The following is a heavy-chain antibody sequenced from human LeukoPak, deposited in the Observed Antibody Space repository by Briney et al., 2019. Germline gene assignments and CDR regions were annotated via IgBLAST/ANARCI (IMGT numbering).Heavy chain of an antibody. V-gene: IGHV7-4-1*02. J-gene: IGHJ4*02. CDR1: GYTLTELS. CDR3: ARANWNDVGDY. Sequence: ASVKVSCKVSGYTLTELSMHWVRQAPGQGLEWMGWINTNTGNPTYAQGFTGRFVFSLDTSVSTAYLQISSLKAEDTAVYYCARANWNDVGDYWGQGTLVTVSS. D-gene: IGHD1-1*01. CDR2: INTNTGNP.